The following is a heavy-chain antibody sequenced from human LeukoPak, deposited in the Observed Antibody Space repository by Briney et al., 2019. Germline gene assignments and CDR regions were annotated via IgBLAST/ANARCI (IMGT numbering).Heavy chain of an antibody. J-gene: IGHJ5*02. CDR2: MYSGGDT. CDR3: ARDAPQVPAAGVLAS. Sequence: GGSLRPSCAASGFTVSDNYMSWVRQAPGKGLEWVSVMYSGGDTYYANSVKGRFTFSRDISKNTLFLQMNGLTTEDTAMYYCARDAPQVPAAGVLASWGQGTLVTVSS. V-gene: IGHV3-53*01. D-gene: IGHD6-13*01. CDR1: GFTVSDNY.